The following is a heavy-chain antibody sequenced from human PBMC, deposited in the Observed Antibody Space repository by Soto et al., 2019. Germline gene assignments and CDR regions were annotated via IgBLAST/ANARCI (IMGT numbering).Heavy chain of an antibody. D-gene: IGHD2-2*01. Sequence: EVQLLESGGGLVQPGGSLRLSCVASGFTFSTYTMSWVRQAPGKGLEWVSAISGSGGSPSYADSVHSRFSISRDNPKNPLYLQMNSLRGKDTAMYYCAKARCSTTNCYVPDYWGQGTLVTVSS. CDR1: GFTFSTYT. CDR2: ISGSGGSP. CDR3: AKARCSTTNCYVPDY. V-gene: IGHV3-23*01. J-gene: IGHJ4*02.